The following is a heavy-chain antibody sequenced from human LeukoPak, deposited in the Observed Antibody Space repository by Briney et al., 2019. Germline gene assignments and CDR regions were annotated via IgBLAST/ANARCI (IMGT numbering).Heavy chain of an antibody. CDR1: GYTFTSYY. Sequence: ASVKVSCKASGYTFTSYYMHWVRQAPGQGLEWMGIINPSGGSTSYAQKFQGRVTMTRDTSISTAYMELSRLRSDDTAVYYCAREDSSSSLGYWGQGTLVTVSS. CDR3: AREDSSSSLGY. V-gene: IGHV1-46*01. D-gene: IGHD6-6*01. CDR2: INPSGGST. J-gene: IGHJ4*02.